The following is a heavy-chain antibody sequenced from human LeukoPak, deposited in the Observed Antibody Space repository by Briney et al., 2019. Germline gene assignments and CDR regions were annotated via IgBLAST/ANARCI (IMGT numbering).Heavy chain of an antibody. D-gene: IGHD1-26*01. V-gene: IGHV4-59*01. CDR2: IYYSGST. CDR1: GGSISSYY. Sequence: SETLSLTCTVSGGSISSYYWSWIRQPPGKGLEWIGYIYYSGSTNYNPSLKSRVTISVDTSKNQFSLKLSSVTAADTAVYYCARGASGSRYDAFGIWGQGTMVTVSS. J-gene: IGHJ3*02. CDR3: ARGASGSRYDAFGI.